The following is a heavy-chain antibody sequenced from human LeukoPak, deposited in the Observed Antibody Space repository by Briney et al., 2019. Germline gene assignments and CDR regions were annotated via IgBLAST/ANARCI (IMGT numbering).Heavy chain of an antibody. CDR2: IHYSCGT. CDR3: ARRYCSSTTCYVKYFDY. Sequence: SETLSLTCTVSGGSISNYYWKWTRQPPGKVLEMIGYIHYSCGTNYNPSLQSRVTISVDTSKNQFSLKLSSVTAADTAVYYCARRYCSSTTCYVKYFDYWGQGTLVTVSS. CDR1: GGSISNYY. V-gene: IGHV4-59*08. D-gene: IGHD2-2*01. J-gene: IGHJ4*02.